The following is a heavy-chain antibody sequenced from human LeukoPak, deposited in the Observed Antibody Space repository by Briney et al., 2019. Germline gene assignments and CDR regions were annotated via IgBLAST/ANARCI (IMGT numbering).Heavy chain of an antibody. CDR3: ARHFFGCYSDSSDDYFDY. Sequence: GESLKISCKGSGYSFTSYWIGWVRQMPGKGLEWMGIIYPGDSDTRYSPSFQGQVTISADKSISTAYLQWSSLKASDTAMYYCARHFFGCYSDSSDDYFDYWGQGTLVTVSS. CDR2: IYPGDSDT. J-gene: IGHJ4*02. CDR1: GYSFTSYW. D-gene: IGHD3-22*01. V-gene: IGHV5-51*01.